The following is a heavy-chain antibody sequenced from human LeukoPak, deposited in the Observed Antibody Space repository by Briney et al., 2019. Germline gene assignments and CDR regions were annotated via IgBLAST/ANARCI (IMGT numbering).Heavy chain of an antibody. CDR1: GFAFSSYW. Sequence: GGSLRLSCAASGFAFSSYWMNRARQAPGKGLEWVASINHNGNVNYYVDSVKGRFTISRDNAKNSLYLQMSNLRAEDTAVYFCARGGGLDVWGQGATVSVSS. CDR2: INHNGNVN. D-gene: IGHD3-16*01. V-gene: IGHV3-7*03. CDR3: ARGGGLDV. J-gene: IGHJ6*02.